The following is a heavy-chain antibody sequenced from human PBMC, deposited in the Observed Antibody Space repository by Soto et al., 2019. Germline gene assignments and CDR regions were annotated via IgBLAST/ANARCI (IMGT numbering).Heavy chain of an antibody. J-gene: IGHJ4*02. D-gene: IGHD7-27*01. CDR1: GGSLRTVDYS. Sequence: QVQLQESGPGLVKPSQTLSLTCTVSGGSLRTVDYSWSWLRQSPVMGPEWIGHIYDGGRTYNNPSLESRVTMSVDTSKSQLSLTLSSVSAEETAVYYCARVPSGDKVDSWGQGTLVTVSS. V-gene: IGHV4-30-4*01. CDR3: ARVPSGDKVDS. CDR2: IYDGGRT.